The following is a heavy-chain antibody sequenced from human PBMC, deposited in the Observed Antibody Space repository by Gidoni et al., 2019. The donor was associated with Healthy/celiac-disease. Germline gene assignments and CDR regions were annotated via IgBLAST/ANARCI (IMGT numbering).Heavy chain of an antibody. CDR1: GFTVSSYA. CDR3: AKTGGSGYPGYYYGMDV. Sequence: EVQLVESGGGLVQPGGSLRLSCAASGFTVSSYAMSWVRQAPGKGLGWVSAIRGSGCSTYYADSVKGRFTISRDNSKNTLYLQMNSLRAEDTAVYYCAKTGGSGYPGYYYGMDVWGQGTTVTVSS. CDR2: IRGSGCST. D-gene: IGHD3-3*01. J-gene: IGHJ6*02. V-gene: IGHV3-23*04.